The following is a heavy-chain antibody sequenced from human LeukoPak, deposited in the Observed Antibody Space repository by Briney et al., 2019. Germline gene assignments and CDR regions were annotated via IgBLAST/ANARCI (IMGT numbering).Heavy chain of an antibody. J-gene: IGHJ6*03. CDR2: ISAYNGNT. V-gene: IGHV1-18*01. Sequence: ASVKVSCKASGYTFTSYDINWVRQAPGQGLEWMGWISAYNGNTNYAQKLQGRVTMTTDTSTSTAYMELRSLRSDDTAVYYCARNLRYNWNDYADGYYYYMDVWGKGTTVTVSS. D-gene: IGHD1-1*01. CDR1: GYTFTSYD. CDR3: ARNLRYNWNDYADGYYYYMDV.